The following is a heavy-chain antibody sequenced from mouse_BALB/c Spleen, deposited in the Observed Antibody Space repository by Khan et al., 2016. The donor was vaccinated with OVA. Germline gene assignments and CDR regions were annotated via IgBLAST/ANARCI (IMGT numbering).Heavy chain of an antibody. CDR2: ISYSGST. Sequence: EVQLQESGPGLVKPSQSLSLTCTVTGYSITSNYAWNWIRQFPGNKLEWMGYISYSGSTSYNPSLKSRISITRDTSKNQFFLQLSSVTTEDTATYYCARGNYYWYAMDYWGQGPSVTVSS. D-gene: IGHD1-1*01. CDR3: ARGNYYWYAMDY. CDR1: GYSITSNYA. V-gene: IGHV3-2*02. J-gene: IGHJ4*01.